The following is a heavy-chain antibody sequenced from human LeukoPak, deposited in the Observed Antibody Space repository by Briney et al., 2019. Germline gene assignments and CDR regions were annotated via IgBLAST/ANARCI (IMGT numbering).Heavy chain of an antibody. V-gene: IGHV7-4-1*02. CDR3: ARSLSEGIQLWYYYFDY. Sequence: ASVKVSCKASGYTFTSYAMNWVRQAPGQGLEWMGWINTNTGNPTYAQGFTGRFVFSLDTSVSTAYLQISSLKAEDTAVYYCARSLSEGIQLWYYYFDYWGQGTLVTVSS. CDR1: GYTFTSYA. D-gene: IGHD5-18*01. CDR2: INTNTGNP. J-gene: IGHJ4*02.